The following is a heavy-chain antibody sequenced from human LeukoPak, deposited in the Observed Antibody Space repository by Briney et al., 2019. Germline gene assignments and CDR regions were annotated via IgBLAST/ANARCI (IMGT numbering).Heavy chain of an antibody. Sequence: SETLSLTCSVSGDSIGSNYWSWIRQPPGKGLEWIAYIFHSGDTNYNPSLKSRVTISLDTSKNQFSLNLRSVTAADTAVYYCARHRGVSYYDAFDVWGQGTVVTVSS. CDR2: IFHSGDT. CDR1: GDSIGSNY. V-gene: IGHV4-59*08. D-gene: IGHD3-10*01. J-gene: IGHJ3*01. CDR3: ARHRGVSYYDAFDV.